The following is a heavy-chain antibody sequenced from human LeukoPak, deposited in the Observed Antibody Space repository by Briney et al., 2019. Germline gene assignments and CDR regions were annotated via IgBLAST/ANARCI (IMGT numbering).Heavy chain of an antibody. D-gene: IGHD4-17*01. CDR1: GFTFSSYS. V-gene: IGHV3-21*04. Sequence: PGGSLRLSCAASGFTFSSYSMNWVRQAPGKGLEWVSSISSSSRHIYYAESVKGRFTIFRDDAKNSLFLQMHSLRVEDTAMYYCVRDFSTVTTAYLHHWGQGTLLTVSS. J-gene: IGHJ1*01. CDR2: ISSSSRHI. CDR3: VRDFSTVTTAYLHH.